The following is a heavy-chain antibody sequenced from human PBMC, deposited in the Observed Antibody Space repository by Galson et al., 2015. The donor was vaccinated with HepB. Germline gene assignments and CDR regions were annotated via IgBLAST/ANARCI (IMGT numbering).Heavy chain of an antibody. Sequence: SLRLSCAASGFTFCNYGIHWVRQAPGKGLEWVAVISYDGSKKYYADSVKGRFTISRDTSKSTLYLQMNNLRPEDSAVYYCAKDTIANGFWHRFDYWGQGALVTVSS. CDR3: AKDTIANGFWHRFDY. CDR1: GFTFCNYG. V-gene: IGHV3-30*18. CDR2: ISYDGSKK. J-gene: IGHJ4*02. D-gene: IGHD3-3*01.